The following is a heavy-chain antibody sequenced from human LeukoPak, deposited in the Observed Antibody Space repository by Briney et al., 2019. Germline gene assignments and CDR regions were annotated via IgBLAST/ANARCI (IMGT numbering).Heavy chain of an antibody. CDR2: IYHSGST. J-gene: IGHJ3*02. D-gene: IGHD3-22*01. CDR1: GGSISSSNW. V-gene: IGHV4-4*02. Sequence: SETLSLTCAVSGGSISSSNWWSWVRQPPGKGLEWIGEIYHSGSTNYNPSLKSRVTISVDTSKNQFSLKLSSVTAADTAVYYCASGGTYYYDSSGYYYGRRDAFDIWGQGTMVTVSS. CDR3: ASGGTYYYDSSGYYYGRRDAFDI.